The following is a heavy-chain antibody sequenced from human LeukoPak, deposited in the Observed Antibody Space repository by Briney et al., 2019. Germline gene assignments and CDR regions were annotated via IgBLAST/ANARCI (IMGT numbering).Heavy chain of an antibody. D-gene: IGHD3-9*01. V-gene: IGHV3-74*01. CDR2: INPDGSRT. Sequence: PGGSLRLSCAASGFTFSSYWMHWVRQAPGKGLVWVSRINPDGSRTDYADSVKGRFTISRNNTKNTVDLQMNSLRAEDTAVYYCARDFEAPSNCWGQGTLVTVSS. CDR1: GFTFSSYW. J-gene: IGHJ4*02. CDR3: ARDFEAPSNC.